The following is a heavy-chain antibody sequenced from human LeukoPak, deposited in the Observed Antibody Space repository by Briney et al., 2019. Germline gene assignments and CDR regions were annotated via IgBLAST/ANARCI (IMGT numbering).Heavy chain of an antibody. J-gene: IGHJ3*02. Sequence: PGGSLRLSCAASGFTFSSYWMHWVRQAPGKGLVWVSRINSDGSSTSYADSVKGRFTISRDNAKNTLYLQMNSLRAEDTAVYYCARDSGVVVAATDDAFDIWGQGTMVTVSS. CDR1: GFTFSSYW. CDR2: INSDGSST. V-gene: IGHV3-74*01. CDR3: ARDSGVVVAATDDAFDI. D-gene: IGHD2-15*01.